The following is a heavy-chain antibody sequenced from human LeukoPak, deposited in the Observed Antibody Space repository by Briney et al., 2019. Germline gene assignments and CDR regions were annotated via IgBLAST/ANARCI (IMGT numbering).Heavy chain of an antibody. CDR3: ARWGHFETSGYFVVDY. D-gene: IGHD5-12*01. CDR1: DGSISSYY. J-gene: IGHJ4*02. Sequence: SETLSLTCSISDGSISSYYWNWIRQSPGKGLEWIGHIHYSGSTHYNPSLQSRVSISIDTSKSHFSLKLRSVTAVDTAVYYRARWGHFETSGYFVVDYWGQGALVTVSS. CDR2: IHYSGST. V-gene: IGHV4-59*01.